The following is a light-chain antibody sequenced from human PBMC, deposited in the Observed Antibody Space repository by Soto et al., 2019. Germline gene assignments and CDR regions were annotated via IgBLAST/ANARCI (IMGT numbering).Light chain of an antibody. CDR2: HDD. J-gene: IGLJ2*01. CDR3: QAWDNNTAV. CDR1: KLGENF. V-gene: IGLV3-1*01. Sequence: SYELTQSPSVSVSPGQTASISCSGEKLGENFVCWYQQKPGQSPVVVIYHDDKRPSGIPERFSGSSSGNRATLTIAGTQALDEADYHCQAWDNNTAVFGGGTKLTVL.